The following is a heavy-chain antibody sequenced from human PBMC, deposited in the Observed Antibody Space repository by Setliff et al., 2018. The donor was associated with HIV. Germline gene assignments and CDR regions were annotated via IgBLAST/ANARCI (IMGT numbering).Heavy chain of an antibody. V-gene: IGHV4-59*01. CDR3: ASEKKAWSVSDSFYEY. Sequence: SETLSLTCTVSGLSMSYNYWTWVRQSPGKGLEWIGYVHYSGSTRYNPSLKSRVTISVDTSKKKFSLKLTSMTATDTAVYYCASEKKAWSVSDSFYEYWGQGVPVTVSS. D-gene: IGHD3-3*01. J-gene: IGHJ4*02. CDR2: VHYSGST. CDR1: GLSMSYNY.